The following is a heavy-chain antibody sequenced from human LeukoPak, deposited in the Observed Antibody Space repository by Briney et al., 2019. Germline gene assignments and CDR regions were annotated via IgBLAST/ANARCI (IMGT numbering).Heavy chain of an antibody. V-gene: IGHV3-21*01. D-gene: IGHD6-13*01. CDR1: GFTFSSYS. CDR3: AREFLAAAYYFDY. CDR2: ISSSSSYI. J-gene: IGHJ4*02. Sequence: GGSLRLSCAASGFTFSSYSMNWVRQAPGKGLEWVSSISSSSSYIYYADSVKGRFTISRDNAKNSLYLQMNSLRAEGTAVYYCAREFLAAAYYFDYWGQGTLVTVSS.